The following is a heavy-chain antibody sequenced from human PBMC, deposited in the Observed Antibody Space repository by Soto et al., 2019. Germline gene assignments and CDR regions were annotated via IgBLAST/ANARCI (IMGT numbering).Heavy chain of an antibody. CDR2: LIPIFGTA. J-gene: IGHJ5*02. V-gene: IGHV1-69*13. D-gene: IGHD6-13*01. Sequence: SVKVSCKASGGTFSSYALRWVRQAPGQGLEWMGGLIPIFGTANYAQKFQGRVTITADESTSTAYMELSSLRSEDTAVYYCARDRSSSWYRFDPWGQGTLVTVSS. CDR3: ARDRSSSWYRFDP. CDR1: GGTFSSYA.